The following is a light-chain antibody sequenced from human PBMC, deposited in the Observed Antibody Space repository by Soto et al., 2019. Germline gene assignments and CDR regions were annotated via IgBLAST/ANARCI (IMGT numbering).Light chain of an antibody. CDR3: QQLFDSPIT. CDR1: QGISQY. J-gene: IGKJ5*01. V-gene: IGKV1-9*01. CDR2: AAT. Sequence: IQVTQSPSSLSASVGDRATITCRASQGISQYVSWYQQKPGKAPRLLIYAATVLQGGVPSRFSGTGSGTEFSLTITSLQPEDFATYYCQQLFDSPITFGQGTRLEI.